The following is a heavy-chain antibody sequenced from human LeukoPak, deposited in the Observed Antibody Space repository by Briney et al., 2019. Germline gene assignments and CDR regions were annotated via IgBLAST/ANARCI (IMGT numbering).Heavy chain of an antibody. CDR3: AKDIPGIAAAGRRYYYYGMDV. J-gene: IGHJ6*02. CDR2: ISGSGGST. CDR1: GFTFSSYA. V-gene: IGHV3-23*01. Sequence: GGSLRLSCAASGFTFSSYAMSWVRQAPGKELEWVSAISGSGGSTYYADSVKGRFTISRDNSKNTLYLQMNSLRAEDTAVYYCAKDIPGIAAAGRRYYYYGMDVWGQGTAVTVSS. D-gene: IGHD6-13*01.